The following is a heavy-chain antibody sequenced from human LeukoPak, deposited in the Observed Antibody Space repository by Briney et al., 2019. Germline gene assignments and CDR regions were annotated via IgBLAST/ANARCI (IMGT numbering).Heavy chain of an antibody. D-gene: IGHD5-12*01. CDR3: ARVAHEDAFDI. V-gene: IGHV4-59*04. J-gene: IGHJ3*02. CDR2: IYYSGST. CDR1: GGSISSYY. Sequence: SETLSLTCTVSGGSISSYYWNWIRQPPGKGLEWIGNIYYSGSTYYNPSLKSRVTISVDTSKNQFSLKLSSVTAADTAVYYCARVAHEDAFDIWGQGTMVTVSS.